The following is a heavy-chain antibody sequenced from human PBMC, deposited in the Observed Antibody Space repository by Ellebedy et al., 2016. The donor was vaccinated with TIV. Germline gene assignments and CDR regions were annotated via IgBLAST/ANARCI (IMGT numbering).Heavy chain of an antibody. CDR1: GFTFTSSA. CDR3: AAVVKLGATTAFDI. Sequence: AASVKVSCKASGFTFTSSAVQWVRQARGQRLEWIGWIVVGSGNTNYAQKFQERVTITRDMSTSTAYMELSSLRSEDTAVYYCAAVVKLGATTAFDIWGQGTMVTVSS. V-gene: IGHV1-58*01. CDR2: IVVGSGNT. J-gene: IGHJ3*02. D-gene: IGHD1-26*01.